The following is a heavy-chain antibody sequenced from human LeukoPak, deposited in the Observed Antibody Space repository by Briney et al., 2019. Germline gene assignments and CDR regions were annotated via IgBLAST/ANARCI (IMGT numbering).Heavy chain of an antibody. D-gene: IGHD6-13*01. J-gene: IGHJ4*01. V-gene: IGHV3-7*01. CDR1: GFTFTDYW. Sequence: GGSLRLSCAVPGFTFTDYWMNWFRQAPGKGLEWVASIRQDGGEKYYVDSVKGRFTISRDNTKNSLYLQMSALRAEDTAIYYCARDGTAAGLYFDLWGQGTLVTVSS. CDR2: IRQDGGEK. CDR3: ARDGTAAGLYFDL.